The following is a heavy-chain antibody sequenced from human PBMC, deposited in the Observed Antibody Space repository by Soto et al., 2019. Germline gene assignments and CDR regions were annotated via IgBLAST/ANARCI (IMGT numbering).Heavy chain of an antibody. J-gene: IGHJ1*01. V-gene: IGHV1-3*01. CDR2: INAVNGNT. D-gene: IGHD6-13*01. CDR1: GYTFTSYA. CDR3: ASARSSRWYMYCXH. Sequence: VSVKVSCKASGYTFTSYAMHWVRQAPGQRLEWMGWINAVNGNTKYSQKFQGRVTITRDKSASTAYMELSSLRSEDTAVYYCASARSSRWYMYCXHWGQGTRGTVSS.